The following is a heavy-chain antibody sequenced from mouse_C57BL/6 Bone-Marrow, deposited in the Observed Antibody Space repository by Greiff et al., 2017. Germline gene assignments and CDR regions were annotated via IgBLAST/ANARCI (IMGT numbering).Heavy chain of an antibody. Sequence: QVQLQQPGAELVKPGASVKLSCKASGYTFTSYWMHWVKQRPGQGLEWIGMIHPNSGSTNYNEKFKSKATLTVDKSSSTAYMQLSSLTSEYSAVYYCARSRVTDWYFDVWGTGTTVTVSS. D-gene: IGHD2-2*01. J-gene: IGHJ1*03. V-gene: IGHV1-64*01. CDR3: ARSRVTDWYFDV. CDR2: IHPNSGST. CDR1: GYTFTSYW.